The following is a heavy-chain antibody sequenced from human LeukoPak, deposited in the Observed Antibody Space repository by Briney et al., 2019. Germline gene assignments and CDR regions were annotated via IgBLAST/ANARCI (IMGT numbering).Heavy chain of an antibody. Sequence: PGGSLRLSCAASGFTFSSYAMSWVRQAPGKGLEWVSAISGSGGSTYYAGSVKGRFTISRDNSKNTLYLQMNSLRAEDTAVYYCAKDNYGDYGGLFDYWGQGTLVTVSS. CDR3: AKDNYGDYGGLFDY. D-gene: IGHD4-17*01. V-gene: IGHV3-23*01. CDR1: GFTFSSYA. J-gene: IGHJ4*02. CDR2: ISGSGGST.